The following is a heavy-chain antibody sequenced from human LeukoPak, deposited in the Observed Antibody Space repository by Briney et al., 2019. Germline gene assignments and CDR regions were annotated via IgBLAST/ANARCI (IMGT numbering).Heavy chain of an antibody. CDR1: GYTFTGYY. Sequence: ASVKVSCKASGYTFTGYYMHWVRQAPGPGLEWMGWINPNSGGTNYAQKFQGRVTMTRDTSISTAYMELSRLRSDDTAVYYCARRGFGSYGYVYYYYYYMDVWGKGTTVTVSS. V-gene: IGHV1-2*02. J-gene: IGHJ6*03. D-gene: IGHD5-18*01. CDR2: INPNSGGT. CDR3: ARRGFGSYGYVYYYYYYMDV.